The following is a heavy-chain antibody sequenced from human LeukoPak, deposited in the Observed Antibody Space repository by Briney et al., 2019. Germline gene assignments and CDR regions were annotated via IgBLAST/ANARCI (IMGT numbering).Heavy chain of an antibody. Sequence: GWSLRLSCAASGFTFNIYTMHWLRQAPGKGLEAGAVISYDCSEKFYADSAKIRFTVSRDNSQNTLYLQMASLREEDTAVYYCARDRQIIQLWPYMDVWGKGTTIPVSS. CDR1: GFTFNIYT. D-gene: IGHD1-1*01. CDR2: ISYDCSEK. V-gene: IGHV3-30*04. CDR3: ARDRQIIQLWPYMDV. J-gene: IGHJ6*04.